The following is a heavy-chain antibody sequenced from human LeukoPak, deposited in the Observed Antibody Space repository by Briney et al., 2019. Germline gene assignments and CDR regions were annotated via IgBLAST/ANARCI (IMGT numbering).Heavy chain of an antibody. Sequence: GESLKISCKGSGYSFTSYWIGWVRQMPGKGLEWMVIIYPGDSDTRYSPSFQGQVTISADKSISTAYLQWSSLKASDTALYYCVRQIVGATLDAFDIWGQGTMVTVSS. CDR2: IYPGDSDT. CDR1: GYSFTSYW. V-gene: IGHV5-51*01. J-gene: IGHJ3*02. CDR3: VRQIVGATLDAFDI. D-gene: IGHD1-26*01.